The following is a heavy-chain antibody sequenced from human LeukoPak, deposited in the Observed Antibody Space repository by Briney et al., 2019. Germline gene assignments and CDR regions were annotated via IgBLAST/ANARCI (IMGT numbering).Heavy chain of an antibody. V-gene: IGHV4-39*01. CDR1: GGSISSSSYY. D-gene: IGHD4-17*01. J-gene: IGHJ4*02. CDR2: IYYSGST. Sequence: SETLSLTCTVSGGSISSSSYYWGWIRQPPGKGLEWIGSIYYSGSTYYNPSLKSRVTISVDTSKNQFSLKLSSVTAADTAVYYCASPPHYGDYVVRDYWGREPWSPSPQ. CDR3: ASPPHYGDYVVRDY.